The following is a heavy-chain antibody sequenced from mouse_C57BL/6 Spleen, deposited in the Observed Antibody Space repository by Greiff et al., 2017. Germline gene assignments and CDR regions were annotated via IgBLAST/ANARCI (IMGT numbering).Heavy chain of an antibody. CDR1: GFTFSSYG. Sequence: EVQVVESGGDLVKPGGSLKLSCAASGFTFSSYGMSWVRQTPDKRLEWVATISSGGSYTYYPDSVKGRFTISRDNAKNTLYLQMSSLKSEDTAMYYCARGDYYGSAAFDYWGQGTTLTVSS. D-gene: IGHD1-1*01. CDR3: ARGDYYGSAAFDY. V-gene: IGHV5-6*01. CDR2: ISSGGSYT. J-gene: IGHJ2*01.